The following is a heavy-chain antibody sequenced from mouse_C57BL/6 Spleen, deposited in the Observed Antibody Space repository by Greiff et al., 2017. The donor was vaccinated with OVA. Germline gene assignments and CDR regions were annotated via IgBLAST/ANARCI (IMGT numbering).Heavy chain of an antibody. CDR3: ASQIYYGNYYVDY. V-gene: IGHV1-61*01. D-gene: IGHD2-1*01. Sequence: QVQLQQPGAELVRPGSSVKLSCKASGYTFTSYWMDWVKQRPGQGLEWIGNIYPSDSETHYNQKFKDKATLTVDKSSSTAYMQLSSLTSEDSAVYYCASQIYYGNYYVDYWGQGTTLTVAS. J-gene: IGHJ2*01. CDR2: IYPSDSET. CDR1: GYTFTSYW.